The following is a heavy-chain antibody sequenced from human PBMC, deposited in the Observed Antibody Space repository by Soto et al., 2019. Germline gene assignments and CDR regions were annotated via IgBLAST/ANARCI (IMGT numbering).Heavy chain of an antibody. J-gene: IGHJ4*02. CDR1: GGTFRNSA. CDR3: ARSYSSSWYYFDY. D-gene: IGHD6-13*01. Sequence: QVQLVQSGAEVKRPGSSVKVSCRTSGGTFRNSAINWVRQTPGQGLEWMGRIIPILGTADYAQRFQGRVAITPGESTSTAYMELSSLRSEDTAVYYCARSYSSSWYYFDYWGQGTLVTVSS. V-gene: IGHV1-69*11. CDR2: IIPILGTA.